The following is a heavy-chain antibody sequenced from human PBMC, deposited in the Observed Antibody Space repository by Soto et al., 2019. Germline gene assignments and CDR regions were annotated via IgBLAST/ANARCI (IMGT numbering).Heavy chain of an antibody. V-gene: IGHV4-39*01. CDR2: IYYSGST. Sequence: QLPLQESGPGLVKPSETLSLTCTVSGGSISSSSYYWGWIRQPPGKGLEWIGSIYYSGSTYYNPSLKSRVTISVDTSKNQFSLKLSSVTAADTAVYYCARRKGSSWKYNWFDPWGQGTLVTVSS. CDR3: ARRKGSSWKYNWFDP. CDR1: GGSISSSSYY. J-gene: IGHJ5*02. D-gene: IGHD6-13*01.